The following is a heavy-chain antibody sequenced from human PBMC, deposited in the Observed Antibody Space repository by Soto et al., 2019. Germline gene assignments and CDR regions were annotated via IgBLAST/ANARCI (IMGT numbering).Heavy chain of an antibody. V-gene: IGHV3-48*02. D-gene: IGHD3-3*01. CDR1: GFTFSSNS. CDR3: ARVIWSGHLTSDL. Sequence: VQVVESGGGLVQPGGSLRLSCAASGFTFSSNSMNWVRQAPGKGLEWISYISSSSSTIYADSVKGRFTISRDNAKNSLYLQMNSLRDEDTAVYYCARVIWSGHLTSDLWGQGTLVTVSS. CDR2: ISSSSSTI. J-gene: IGHJ5*02.